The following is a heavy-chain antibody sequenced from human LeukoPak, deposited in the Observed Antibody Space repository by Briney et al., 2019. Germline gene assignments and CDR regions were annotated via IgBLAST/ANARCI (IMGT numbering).Heavy chain of an antibody. Sequence: GGSLRLSCAASGFTFSSYWMHWVRQAPGKGLVWVSRIHSDGSGATYADSVKGRFTISRDNAKNTLYLQMNSLRADDTAVYYCARDQGSSSSYWGQGTLVTVSS. V-gene: IGHV3-74*01. J-gene: IGHJ4*02. CDR3: ARDQGSSSSY. CDR1: GFTFSSYW. D-gene: IGHD6-19*01. CDR2: IHSDGSGA.